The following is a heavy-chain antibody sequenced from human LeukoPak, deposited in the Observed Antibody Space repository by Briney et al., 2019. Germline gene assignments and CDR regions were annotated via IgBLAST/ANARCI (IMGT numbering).Heavy chain of an antibody. Sequence: PGGSLRLSCAASGFTFSDHYMDWVRQAPGKGLEWVGRTRNKANSYTTEYAASVKGRFTISRDDSKNSLYLQMNSLKTEDTAVYYCARGRREYSGYDEIDYWGQGTLVTVSS. CDR1: GFTFSDHY. J-gene: IGHJ4*02. CDR2: TRNKANSYTT. CDR3: ARGRREYSGYDEIDY. D-gene: IGHD5-12*01. V-gene: IGHV3-72*01.